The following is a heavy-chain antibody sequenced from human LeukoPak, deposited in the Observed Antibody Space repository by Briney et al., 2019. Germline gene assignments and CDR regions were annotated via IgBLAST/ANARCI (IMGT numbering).Heavy chain of an antibody. J-gene: IGHJ5*02. CDR2: IYTSGST. CDR3: ARGYSSSWHGDWFDP. V-gene: IGHV4-61*02. CDR1: GGSISSGSYY. D-gene: IGHD6-13*01. Sequence: SETLSLTCTVSGGSISSGSYYWSWIRQPAGKGLEWIGRIYTSGSTNYNPSLKSRVTISVDTSKNQFSPKLSSVTAADTAVYYCARGYSSSWHGDWFDPWGQGTLVTVSS.